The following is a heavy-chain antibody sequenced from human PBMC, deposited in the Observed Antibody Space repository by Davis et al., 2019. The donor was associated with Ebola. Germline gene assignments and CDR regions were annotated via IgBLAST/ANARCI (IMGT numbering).Heavy chain of an antibody. V-gene: IGHV4-31*03. J-gene: IGHJ4*02. CDR3: ASWGREGY. CDR2: ISYGGST. CDR1: GASISSDDYY. Sequence: MPSETLSLTCTVSGASISSDDYYWTWIRQHPGKGLEWIGYISYGGSTYYNPSLKSRVTISVDTSKNQFSLKLSSVTAADTAVYCCASWGREGYWGQGTLVTVSS. D-gene: IGHD3-16*01.